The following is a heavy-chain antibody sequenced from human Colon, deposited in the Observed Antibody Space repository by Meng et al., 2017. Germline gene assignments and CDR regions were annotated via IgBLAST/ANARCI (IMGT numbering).Heavy chain of an antibody. CDR2: GNT. CDR3: ARGWYDVLSGFYSQSVFDS. J-gene: IGHJ4*02. V-gene: IGHV1-8*01. Sequence: GNTGYAQRFQGRLSLTRDTSTGTAYMELSGLTSDDTAVYYCARGWYDVLSGFYSQSVFDSWGQGTLVTVSS. D-gene: IGHD3-3*01.